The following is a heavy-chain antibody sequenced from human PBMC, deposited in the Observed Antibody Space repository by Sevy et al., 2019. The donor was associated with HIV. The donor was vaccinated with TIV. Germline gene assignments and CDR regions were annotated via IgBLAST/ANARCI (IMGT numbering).Heavy chain of an antibody. CDR2: VSASGSVT. CDR1: GFTYSTYA. V-gene: IGHV3-23*01. J-gene: IGHJ4*02. CDR3: AKGAMGTSNKSYFSDY. D-gene: IGHD2-8*01. Sequence: GGFLRLSCVASGFTYSTYAMSWVRQSPGKGLEWVSIVSASGSVTFYADSVKGRFAISRDNSKDTLYLQMNSLRVDDTAVYYCAKGAMGTSNKSYFSDYWGQGTLVTVSS.